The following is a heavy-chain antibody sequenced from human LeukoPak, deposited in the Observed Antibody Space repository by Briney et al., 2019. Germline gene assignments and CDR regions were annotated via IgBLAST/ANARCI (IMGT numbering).Heavy chain of an antibody. CDR1: GYTFTCYA. CDR2: INAGNGNT. J-gene: IGHJ4*02. V-gene: IGHV1-3*01. CDR3: ARARGGELLEY. Sequence: ASLKVSCKASGYTFTCYAMHWVRQAPGQRLEWMGWINAGNGNTKYSQKFQGRVTITRDTSASTAYMELSSLRSEDTAVYYCARARGGELLEYWGQGTLVTVSS. D-gene: IGHD3-10*01.